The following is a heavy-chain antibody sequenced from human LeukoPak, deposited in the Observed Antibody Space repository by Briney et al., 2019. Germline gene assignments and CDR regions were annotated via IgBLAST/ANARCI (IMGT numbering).Heavy chain of an antibody. CDR2: IKQDGSEK. V-gene: IGHV3-7*04. CDR3: ARYGGWYYFDY. D-gene: IGHD6-19*01. CDR1: GFTFSSYW. J-gene: IGHJ4*02. Sequence: GGSLRLSCAASGFTFSSYWMSWVRQPPGKGLEWVASIKQDGSEKNYVDSVKGRFTISRDNAKNSLYLQMNSLRAEDTAVYYCARYGGWYYFDYWGQGTLVTVSS.